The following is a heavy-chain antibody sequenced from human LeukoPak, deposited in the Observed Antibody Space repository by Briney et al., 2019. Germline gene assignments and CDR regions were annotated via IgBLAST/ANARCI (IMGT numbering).Heavy chain of an antibody. Sequence: PSETLSLTCTVSGGSISSYYWSWIRQPAGKGLEWIGRIYTSGSTNYNPSLKSRVTMSVDTSKNQFSLKLSSVTAADTAVYCCARDQSYYYDSSGPVADDAFDIWGQGTMVTVSS. V-gene: IGHV4-4*07. CDR1: GGSISSYY. J-gene: IGHJ3*02. D-gene: IGHD3-22*01. CDR2: IYTSGST. CDR3: ARDQSYYYDSSGPVADDAFDI.